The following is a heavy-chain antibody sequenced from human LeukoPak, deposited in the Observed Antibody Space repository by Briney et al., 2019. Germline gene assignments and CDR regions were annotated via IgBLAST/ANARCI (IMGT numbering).Heavy chain of an antibody. CDR3: ARLVATSRFDP. D-gene: IGHD5-12*01. V-gene: IGHV4-39*01. Sequence: SETLSLTCTVFGASISNSDYYWVWIRQPPGKGLEWIGNIYYSGSTYYNSSLKSRLSISVDTSKNQFSLKLSSVTASDTAMYYCARLVATSRFDPWGQGTLVTVSS. CDR1: GASISNSDYY. CDR2: IYYSGST. J-gene: IGHJ5*02.